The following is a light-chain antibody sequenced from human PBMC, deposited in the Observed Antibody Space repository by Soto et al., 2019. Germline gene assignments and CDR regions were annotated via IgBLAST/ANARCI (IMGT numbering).Light chain of an antibody. CDR3: QQCDSTPIT. J-gene: IGKJ5*01. CDR1: QSISSY. V-gene: IGKV1-39*01. CDR2: AAS. Sequence: DIQMTHSPSPLPASVWDRVTLTSRASQSISSYLDWYHQKPGKAPKLLIYAASSLQSGVPSRFSGSGSGTDFTLTISSLQPEDFVTYYCQQCDSTPITFGQGTRLE.